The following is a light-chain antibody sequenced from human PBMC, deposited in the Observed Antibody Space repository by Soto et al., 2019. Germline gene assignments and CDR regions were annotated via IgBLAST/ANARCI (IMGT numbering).Light chain of an antibody. V-gene: IGLV1-44*01. J-gene: IGLJ2*01. CDR1: DSNIGKNI. CDR2: NNN. CDR3: AAWDDSLKDV. Sequence: QSVLTQPPSVSGTAGQRVTISCSGSDSNIGKNIVNWYRQLPGTAPKLLIYNNNQRPSGVPDRFSGSKSGTSASLAISGLQSEDEADYYCAAWDDSLKDVFGGGTKVTVL.